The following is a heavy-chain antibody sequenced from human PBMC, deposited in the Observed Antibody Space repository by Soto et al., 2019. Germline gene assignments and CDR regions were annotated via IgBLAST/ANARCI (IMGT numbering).Heavy chain of an antibody. D-gene: IGHD2-21*02. V-gene: IGHV4-31*03. Sequence: QVQLQESGPGLAKPSQTLSLTCSVSGDSISSGGYYWSWIRQHPGKGLEWIGYIYYSGSSYYNPSLKSRVTMSVDTSKNQCSLRLSSVTAADSAVYYCARETVVTATISWFDTWGQGTLVTVSS. CDR2: IYYSGSS. CDR3: ARETVVTATISWFDT. CDR1: GDSISSGGYY. J-gene: IGHJ5*02.